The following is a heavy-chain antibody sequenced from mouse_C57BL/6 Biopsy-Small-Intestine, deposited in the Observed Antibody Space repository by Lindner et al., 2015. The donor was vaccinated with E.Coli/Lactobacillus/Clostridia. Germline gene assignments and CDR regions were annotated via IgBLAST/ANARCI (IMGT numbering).Heavy chain of an antibody. V-gene: IGHV1-42*01. Sequence: VQLQESGPELVKSGASVKISCKASGYSFTGYYMNWVKQSPEKSLEWIGEINPSTNGTTYNAKFRAKATLTIDKSSSTAYMQLKSLTSEDSAVYYCVRREVYYFDYWGQGTTLTVSS. J-gene: IGHJ2*01. CDR1: GYSFTGYY. CDR2: INPSTNGT. CDR3: VRREVYYFDY.